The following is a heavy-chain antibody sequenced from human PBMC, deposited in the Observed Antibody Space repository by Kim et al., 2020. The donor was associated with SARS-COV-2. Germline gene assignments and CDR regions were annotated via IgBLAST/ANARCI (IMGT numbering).Heavy chain of an antibody. CDR2: ISYDGSNK. Sequence: GGSLRLSCAASGFTFSSYAMHWVRQAPGKGLEWVAVISYDGSNKYYADSVKGRFTISRDNSKNTLYLQMNSLRAEDTAVYYCARGGVSTMVRGPIDYWG. V-gene: IGHV3-30*04. J-gene: IGHJ4*01. D-gene: IGHD3-10*01. CDR3: ARGGVSTMVRGPIDY. CDR1: GFTFSSYA.